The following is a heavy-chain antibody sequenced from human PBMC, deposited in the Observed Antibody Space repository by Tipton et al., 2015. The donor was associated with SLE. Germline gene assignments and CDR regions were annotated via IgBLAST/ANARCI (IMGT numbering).Heavy chain of an antibody. Sequence: LSLTCAVYGGSFSGYYLSWIRQPPGKGLEWIGEINHSGSTYYNPSLKSRVTIPVDTSKNQFSLKLSSVTAADTAVYYCARGLVAARRGPDYWGQGTLVTVSS. J-gene: IGHJ4*02. CDR1: GGSFSGYY. CDR2: INHSGST. D-gene: IGHD6-6*01. V-gene: IGHV4-34*01. CDR3: ARGLVAARRGPDY.